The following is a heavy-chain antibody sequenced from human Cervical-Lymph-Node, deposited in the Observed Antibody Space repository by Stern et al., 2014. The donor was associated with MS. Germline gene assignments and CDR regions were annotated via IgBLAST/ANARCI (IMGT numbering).Heavy chain of an antibody. J-gene: IGHJ5*02. V-gene: IGHV4-61*03. CDR3: AVEHNGSYRDP. Sequence: QLQLQESGPGLVKPSATLSLTCTVSGGSVSGGNYYWPWIRQPPGQGLEWIGYVQNSASTYSHPSVTTRLTTSVAWSQRHVSLQLSSVTAADTAVYYCAVEHNGSYRDPWGQGTLVTVSS. D-gene: IGHD1-26*01. CDR2: VQNSAST. CDR1: GGSVSGGNYY.